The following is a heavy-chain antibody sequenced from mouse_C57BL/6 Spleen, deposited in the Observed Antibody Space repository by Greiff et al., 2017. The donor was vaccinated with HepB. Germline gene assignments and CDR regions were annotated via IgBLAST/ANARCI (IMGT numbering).Heavy chain of an antibody. V-gene: IGHV1-69*01. Sequence: QVQLQQSGAELVLPGASVKLSCKASGYTFPSYWMHWVKQRPGQGLEWIGEIDPSDSYTNYNQKFKGKSTLTVDKSSSTAYMQLSSLTSEDSAVYYCARKFTTVVAHWYFDVWGTGTTVTVSS. D-gene: IGHD1-1*01. CDR2: IDPSDSYT. CDR3: ARKFTTVVAHWYFDV. CDR1: GYTFPSYW. J-gene: IGHJ1*03.